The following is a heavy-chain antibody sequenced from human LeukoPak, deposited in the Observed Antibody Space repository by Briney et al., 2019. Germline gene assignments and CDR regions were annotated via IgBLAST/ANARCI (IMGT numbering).Heavy chain of an antibody. CDR1: GFTFSSYA. Sequence: GGSLRLSCAASGFTFSSYAMHWVRQAPGKGLEWVAVISYDGSNKYYADSVKGRFTISRDNSKNTLYLQMNSLRAEDPAVYYSCGGDYWGQGTLVTVSS. CDR3: CGGDY. V-gene: IGHV3-30*04. CDR2: ISYDGSNK. D-gene: IGHD3-16*01. J-gene: IGHJ4*02.